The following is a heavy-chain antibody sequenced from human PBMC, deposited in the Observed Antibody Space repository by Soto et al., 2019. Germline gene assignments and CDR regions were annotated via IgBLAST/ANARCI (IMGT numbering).Heavy chain of an antibody. CDR3: ARETVLVPAAMDYYYGMDV. CDR2: INPSGGST. Sequence: ASAKVSCTASGYTFTSYYRHWVRQAPGQGLEWMGIINPSGGSTSYAQKFQGRVTMTRETSTSTVYMELSSLRSEDTAVYYCARETVLVPAAMDYYYGMDVWGQGTTVTVSS. J-gene: IGHJ6*02. CDR1: GYTFTSYY. D-gene: IGHD2-2*01. V-gene: IGHV1-46*01.